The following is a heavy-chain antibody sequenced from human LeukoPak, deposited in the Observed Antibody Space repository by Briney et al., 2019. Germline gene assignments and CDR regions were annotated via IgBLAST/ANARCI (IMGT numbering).Heavy chain of an antibody. CDR3: TRQKIVGATTSYAFDI. CDR2: IRSKSNNYAT. Sequence: GGSLRLSCAASGFTFSGSAMHWARQASGKGLEWVGRIRSKSNNYATAYAASVKGRFTISRDDSKNTAYLQMNSLKTEDTAVYYCTRQKIVGATTSYAFDIWGQGTMVTVSS. CDR1: GFTFSGSA. V-gene: IGHV3-73*01. J-gene: IGHJ3*02. D-gene: IGHD1-26*01.